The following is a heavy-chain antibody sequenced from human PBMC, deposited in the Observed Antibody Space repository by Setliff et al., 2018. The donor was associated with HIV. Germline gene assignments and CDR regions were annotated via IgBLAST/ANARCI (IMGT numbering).Heavy chain of an antibody. CDR3: ARLIHTGLLYFDF. D-gene: IGHD2-8*02. CDR2: INTSGTT. V-gene: IGHV4-4*09. Sequence: SETLSLTCTVSGGSISSYYWSWIRQPPGKGLEWIGYINTSGTTNYNPSLRSPVTLSLDTSRSHFPLKLSSVTAADTAVYFCARLIHTGLLYFDFWGLGTLVTVSS. J-gene: IGHJ4*02. CDR1: GGSISSYY.